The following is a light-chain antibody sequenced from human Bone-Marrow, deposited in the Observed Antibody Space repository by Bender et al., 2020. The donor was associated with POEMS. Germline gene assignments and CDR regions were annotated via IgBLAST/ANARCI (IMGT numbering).Light chain of an antibody. CDR2: EGI. CDR3: SSYAGITVV. Sequence: QSALTQPASVSGSPGQSITISFTGTSGDIVKHNLFSWYQQPPGKAPKVLIYEGIKRPSGISNRFSGSKSGNTASLTVSGLQADDEADYYCSSYAGITVVFGGGTKLTVL. J-gene: IGLJ2*01. V-gene: IGLV2-14*02. CDR1: SGDIVKHNL.